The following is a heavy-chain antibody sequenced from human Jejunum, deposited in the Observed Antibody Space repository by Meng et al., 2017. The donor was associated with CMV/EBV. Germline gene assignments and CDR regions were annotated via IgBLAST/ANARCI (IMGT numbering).Heavy chain of an antibody. CDR1: YPISSGYC. J-gene: IGHJ4*02. D-gene: IGHD6-13*01. CDR2: IYQSGSA. Sequence: YPISSGYCWGWLRQPPGKGLEWIGDIYQSGSAHYSPSLKSRVTISLETSKSQFSLRLTSVTAADTAVYYCSRDEGEYRVYSRLDWGQGTLVTVSS. CDR3: SRDEGEYRVYSRLD. V-gene: IGHV4-38-2*02.